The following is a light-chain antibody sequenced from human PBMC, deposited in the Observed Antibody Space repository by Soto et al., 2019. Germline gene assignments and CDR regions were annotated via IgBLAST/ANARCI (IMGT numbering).Light chain of an antibody. CDR3: AAWDDSLSGWV. CDR1: SSNIGSNY. J-gene: IGLJ3*02. Sequence: QSVLTQPPSASGTPRQRVTISCSGSSSNIGSNYVYWYQQLPGTAPKLLIYSNNQRHSGVPDRFSGSKSGTSASLAISGLRSEDEADYYCAAWDDSLSGWVFGGGSKLTVL. V-gene: IGLV1-47*02. CDR2: SNN.